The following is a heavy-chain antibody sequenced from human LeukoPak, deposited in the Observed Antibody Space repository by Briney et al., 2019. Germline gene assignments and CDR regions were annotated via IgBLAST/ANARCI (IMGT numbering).Heavy chain of an antibody. J-gene: IGHJ5*02. CDR3: AKNWVASSWFNWFDP. CDR2: ISGSAGGT. Sequence: GGSLRLSCAASGFTFSTYALGWVRQAPGKGLEWVSSISGSAGGTYYADSVKGRFTISRDNSKNTLYLQMHSLRAEDTAVYYCAKNWVASSWFNWFDPWGQGTLVTVSS. V-gene: IGHV3-23*01. CDR1: GFTFSTYA. D-gene: IGHD6-13*01.